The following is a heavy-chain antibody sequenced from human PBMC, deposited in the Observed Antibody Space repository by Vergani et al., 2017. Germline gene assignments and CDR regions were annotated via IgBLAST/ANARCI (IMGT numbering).Heavy chain of an antibody. CDR2: INPNSGGT. D-gene: IGHD6-19*01. J-gene: IGHJ6*02. CDR3: ARGPAVAGGDYYYYGMDV. Sequence: QVQLVQSGAEVKKPGASVKVSCKASGYTFTGYYMHWVRQAPGQGLEWMGWINPNSGGTNYAQKFQGRVTMTRDTSISTAYMELSRLRSDDTAVYYCARGPAVAGGDYYYYGMDVWGQGTTVTVSS. CDR1: GYTFTGYY. V-gene: IGHV1-2*02.